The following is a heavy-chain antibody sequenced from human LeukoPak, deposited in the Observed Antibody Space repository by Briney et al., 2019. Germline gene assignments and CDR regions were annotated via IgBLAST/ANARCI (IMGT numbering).Heavy chain of an antibody. CDR2: INPNSGGT. J-gene: IGHJ5*02. V-gene: IGHV1-2*02. D-gene: IGHD6-13*01. CDR1: GYTFTGYY. CDR3: ARDHRKLGYSSSWYARGNWFDP. Sequence: ASVKVSCKASGYTFTGYYMLWVRQAPGQGLEWMGWINPNSGGTNYAQKFQGRVTMTRDTSISTAYMELSRLRSDDTAVYYCARDHRKLGYSSSWYARGNWFDPWGQGTLVTVSS.